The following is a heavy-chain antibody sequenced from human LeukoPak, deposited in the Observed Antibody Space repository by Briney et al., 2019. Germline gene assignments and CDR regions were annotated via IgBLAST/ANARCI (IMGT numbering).Heavy chain of an antibody. CDR2: ISGSGGST. CDR1: GFTFSSYG. J-gene: IGHJ4*02. CDR3: ARVRPYYDILTGYYRSYYFDY. V-gene: IGHV3-23*01. Sequence: GGSLRLSCAASGFTFSSYGMSWVRQAPGKGLEWVSAISGSGGSTYYADSVKGRFTISRDNAKNSLYLQMNSLRAEDTAVYYCARVRPYYDILTGYYRSYYFDYWGQGTLVTVSS. D-gene: IGHD3-9*01.